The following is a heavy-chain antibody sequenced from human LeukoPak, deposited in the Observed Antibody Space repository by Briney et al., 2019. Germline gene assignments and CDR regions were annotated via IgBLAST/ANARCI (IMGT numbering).Heavy chain of an antibody. CDR1: GFIFSTAW. Sequence: RTGGSLRLSCAASGFIFSTAWMNWVRQAPGKGLEWVGHIKSESDGGTTDYAAPVKGRFIISRDDSENTLYLQMSSLKTEDTAVYYCIRYGYNLAAYFQHWGQGTLVTVSS. CDR2: IKSESDGGTT. D-gene: IGHD5-24*01. CDR3: IRYGYNLAAYFQH. J-gene: IGHJ1*01. V-gene: IGHV3-15*07.